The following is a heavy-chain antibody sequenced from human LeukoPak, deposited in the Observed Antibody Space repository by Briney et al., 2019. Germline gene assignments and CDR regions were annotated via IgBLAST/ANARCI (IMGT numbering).Heavy chain of an antibody. Sequence: GGSLRLSCAASGFTFSSYGMRWVRQAPGKGLEWVAVIWYDGSNKYYADSVKGRFTISRDNSKNTLYLQMNSLRAEDTAVYYCAKDLYYDSSGPFDYWGQGTLVTVSS. D-gene: IGHD3-22*01. CDR1: GFTFSSYG. CDR2: IWYDGSNK. V-gene: IGHV3-33*06. J-gene: IGHJ4*02. CDR3: AKDLYYDSSGPFDY.